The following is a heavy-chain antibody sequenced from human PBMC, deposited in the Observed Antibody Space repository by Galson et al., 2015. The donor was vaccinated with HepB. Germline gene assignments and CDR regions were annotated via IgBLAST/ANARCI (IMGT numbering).Heavy chain of an antibody. J-gene: IGHJ6*02. CDR1: GYTFTSYA. CDR2: INTNTGNP. CDR3: ARELWFGELLGYYYGMDV. D-gene: IGHD3-10*01. V-gene: IGHV7-4-1*02. Sequence: SVKVSCKASGYTFTSYAMNWVRQAPGQGLEWMGWINTNTGNPTYAQGFTGRFVFSLDTSVSTVYLQISSLKAEDTAVYYCARELWFGELLGYYYGMDVWGQGTTVTVSS.